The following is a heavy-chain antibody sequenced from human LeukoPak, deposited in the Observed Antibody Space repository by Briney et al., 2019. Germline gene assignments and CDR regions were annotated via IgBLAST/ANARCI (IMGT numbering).Heavy chain of an antibody. Sequence: SETLSLTCAVYGGSFSDYYWSWIRQPPGKGLEWIGYIYHSGSTYYNPSLKSRVTISVDRSKNQFSLKLSSVTAADTAVYYCARTISSSWSAWFDPWGQGTLVTVSS. V-gene: IGHV4-30-2*01. CDR1: GGSFSDYY. CDR2: IYHSGST. D-gene: IGHD6-13*01. CDR3: ARTISSSWSAWFDP. J-gene: IGHJ5*02.